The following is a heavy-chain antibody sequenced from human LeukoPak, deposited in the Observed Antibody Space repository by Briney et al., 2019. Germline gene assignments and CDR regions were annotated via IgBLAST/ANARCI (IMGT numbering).Heavy chain of an antibody. CDR1: GYTFTGYY. J-gene: IGHJ4*02. Sequence: ASVKVSCKASGYTFTGYYMHWVRQAPGQGLEWMGWINPNSGGTNYAQKFQGRVTMTRDTSISTAYMELSRLGSDDTAVYYCATLIAAAGAVFDYWGQGTLVTVSS. D-gene: IGHD6-13*01. CDR3: ATLIAAAGAVFDY. V-gene: IGHV1-2*02. CDR2: INPNSGGT.